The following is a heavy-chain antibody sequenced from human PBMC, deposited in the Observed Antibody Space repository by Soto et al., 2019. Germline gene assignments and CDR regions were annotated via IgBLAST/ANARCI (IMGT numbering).Heavy chain of an antibody. CDR1: GFTFNSYG. J-gene: IGHJ4*02. Sequence: EVQLVESGGGLVKPGGSLRLSCVASGFTFNSYGMNWVRQAPGKGLEWVSSISDSSSYINYADSVQGRFTISRDNAERSLYLQMNSLRAEDTAVYYCARHTYHDSWGQGTLVTVSS. CDR3: ARHTYHDS. CDR2: ISDSSSYI. V-gene: IGHV3-21*01. D-gene: IGHD2-2*02.